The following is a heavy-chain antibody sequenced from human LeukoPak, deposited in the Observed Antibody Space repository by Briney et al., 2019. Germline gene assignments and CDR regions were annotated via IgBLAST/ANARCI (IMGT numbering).Heavy chain of an antibody. CDR1: GGSISSYY. CDR2: IYYSGST. D-gene: IGHD2-2*01. CDR3: ARSLSSTSYYYMDV. Sequence: KPSETLSLTCTVSGGSISSYYWSWIRQPPGKGLEWIGYIYYSGSTYYNPSLKSRVTISVDTSKNQFSLKLSSVTAADTAVYYCARSLSSTSYYYMDVWGKGTTVTVSS. J-gene: IGHJ6*03. V-gene: IGHV4-30-4*08.